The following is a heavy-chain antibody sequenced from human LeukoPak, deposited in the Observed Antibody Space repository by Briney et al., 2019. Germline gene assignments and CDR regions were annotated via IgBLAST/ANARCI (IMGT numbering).Heavy chain of an antibody. V-gene: IGHV3-21*04. CDR1: GFTFSSYS. J-gene: IGHJ4*02. CDR2: ISSSSSYI. D-gene: IGHD1-1*01. Sequence: GGSLRLSCAASGFTFSSYSMNWVRQAPGKGLEWVSSISSSSSYIYYADSVKGRFTISRDNSKNTLYLQMNSLRAEDTAVYYCAKGGYGGRYWGQGTLVTVSS. CDR3: AKGGYGGRY.